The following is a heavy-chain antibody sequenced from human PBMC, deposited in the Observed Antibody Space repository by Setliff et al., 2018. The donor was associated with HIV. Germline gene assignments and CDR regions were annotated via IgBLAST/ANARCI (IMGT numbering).Heavy chain of an antibody. CDR1: GGSISGHY. D-gene: IGHD3-22*01. Sequence: ETLSLTCSVSGGSISGHYWGWVRQPPGKGLEWIGYMFSSGSAQYNSSLQSRVSMSADTSKNQFSLRLTSVTVADTAVYFCARSNYDSSFDYWGQGTLVTVSS. CDR3: ARSNYDSSFDY. V-gene: IGHV4-59*11. CDR2: MFSSGSA. J-gene: IGHJ4*02.